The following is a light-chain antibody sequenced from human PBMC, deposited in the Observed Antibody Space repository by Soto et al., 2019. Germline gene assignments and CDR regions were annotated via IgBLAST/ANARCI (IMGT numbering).Light chain of an antibody. CDR2: DVS. V-gene: IGLV2-11*01. CDR1: SSDVGGYNY. Sequence: SVLTQPRSVSGAPGQSVTISCTGTSSDVGGYNYVSWYQHHPGKAPKLMIYDVSKRPSGVPDRFSGSKSGNTASLTISGLQAEDEADYYCCSYAGSYTLPFGTGTKVTVL. J-gene: IGLJ1*01. CDR3: CSYAGSYTLP.